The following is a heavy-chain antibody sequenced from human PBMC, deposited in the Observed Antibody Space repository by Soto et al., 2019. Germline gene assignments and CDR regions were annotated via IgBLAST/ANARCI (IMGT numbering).Heavy chain of an antibody. D-gene: IGHD2-2*01. CDR3: ARLGYCSSTSCYRLSFDY. CDR1: GGSMLSYY. Sequence: SETLSLTCTVSGGSMLSYYWSWIRQPPGKGLEWIGNIYYSGSTYYNPSLKSRVTISVDTSKNQFSLKLSSVTAADTAVYYCARLGYCSSTSCYRLSFDYWGQGTLVTVSS. J-gene: IGHJ4*02. V-gene: IGHV4-59*01. CDR2: IYYSGST.